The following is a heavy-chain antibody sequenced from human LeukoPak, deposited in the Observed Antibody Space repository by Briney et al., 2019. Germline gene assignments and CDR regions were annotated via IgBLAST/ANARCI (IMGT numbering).Heavy chain of an antibody. CDR3: ARVLTYFDL. J-gene: IGHJ5*01. Sequence: GGSLRLSCADSGFTFSAHWMHWVRQGPGKGLVWVARITHEGGDANYADSVKGRFTISRDDANKVLYLEMNSLTADDTGVYYCARVLTYFDLWGQGTLVTVSS. CDR1: GFTFSAHW. CDR2: ITHEGGDA. V-gene: IGHV3-74*01.